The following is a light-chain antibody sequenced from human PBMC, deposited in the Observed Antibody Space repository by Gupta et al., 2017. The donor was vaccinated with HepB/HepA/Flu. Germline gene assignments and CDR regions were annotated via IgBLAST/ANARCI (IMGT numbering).Light chain of an antibody. CDR3: QDAHTFPFT. V-gene: IGKV1-12*01. CDR2: TAS. Sequence: DIQMTQSPSSVSASVGDSIRITCRASQAISSWLAWYQQKPGKAPKLLLYTASRSQSGVPSRFSGNGSGTDITLTISILHPEDFALYYSQDAHTFPFTFGHATKVDFK. CDR1: QAISSW. J-gene: IGKJ3*01.